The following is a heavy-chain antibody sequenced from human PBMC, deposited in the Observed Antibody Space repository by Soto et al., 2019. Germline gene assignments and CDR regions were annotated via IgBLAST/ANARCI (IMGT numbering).Heavy chain of an antibody. J-gene: IGHJ4*02. CDR3: ARAAWFGESLDY. CDR1: GGSFSGYY. CDR2: INHSGST. D-gene: IGHD3-10*01. V-gene: IGHV4-34*01. Sequence: SETLSLTCAVYGGSFSGYYWSWIRQPPGKGLEWIGEINHSGSTNYNPSLKSRVTISVDTSKNQFSLKLGSVTAADTAVYYCARAAWFGESLDYWGQGTLVTVSS.